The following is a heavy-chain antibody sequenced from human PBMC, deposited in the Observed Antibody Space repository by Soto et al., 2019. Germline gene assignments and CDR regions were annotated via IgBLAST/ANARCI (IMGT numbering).Heavy chain of an antibody. Sequence: SETLTLTCTVPGDSISSYHWGCIRQPPGKGLEWIGFVYYSGGKYYNPSLESRVTMSTDTSRNQVSLKVKSVTAADTAVYYCARALVPSTCCAFDRWGQGTMVTVSS. V-gene: IGHV4-59*01. CDR3: ARALVPSTCCAFDR. J-gene: IGHJ3*01. CDR2: VYYSGGK. D-gene: IGHD1-26*01. CDR1: GDSISSYH.